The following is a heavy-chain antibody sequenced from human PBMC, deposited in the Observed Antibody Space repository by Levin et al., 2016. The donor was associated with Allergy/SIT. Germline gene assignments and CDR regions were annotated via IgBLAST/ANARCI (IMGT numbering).Heavy chain of an antibody. Sequence: SETLSLTCAVSGGSIISSYWWNWVRQSPGKGLEWIGETYHTGKTNHNPSLKSRVTLLLDGASNLLSLNLTSVTAADTAIYYCARGRGVRGVNAFEIWGQGKMVIVSP. J-gene: IGHJ3*02. V-gene: IGHV4/OR15-8*02. D-gene: IGHD3-10*01. CDR2: TYHTGKT. CDR1: GGSIISSYW. CDR3: ARGRGVRGVNAFEI.